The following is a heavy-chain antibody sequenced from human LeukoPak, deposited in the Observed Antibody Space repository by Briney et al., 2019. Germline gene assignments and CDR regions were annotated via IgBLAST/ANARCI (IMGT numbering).Heavy chain of an antibody. Sequence: SQTLSLTCAISGDSVSSNSAAWNWTRQSPSRGLEWLGRTYYRSKWYNDYAVSVKSRITINPDTSKNQFSLQLNSVTPEDTAVYYCARAGAAAGWGYRWFDPWGQGTLVTVSS. V-gene: IGHV6-1*01. CDR1: GDSVSSNSAA. J-gene: IGHJ5*02. D-gene: IGHD6-13*01. CDR3: ARAGAAAGWGYRWFDP. CDR2: TYYRSKWYN.